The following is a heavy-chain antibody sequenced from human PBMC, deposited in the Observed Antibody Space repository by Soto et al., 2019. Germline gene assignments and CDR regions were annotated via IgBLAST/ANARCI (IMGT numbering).Heavy chain of an antibody. CDR3: AKSLRNYFDTLGSDHFFDY. J-gene: IGHJ4*02. D-gene: IGHD3-22*01. CDR2: ISATGGST. Sequence: EVQLLESGGGLVQPGGSLRLSCAVSGFTFSSYALSWVRRAPGKGLEWVSAISATGGSTYYADSVKGRFTISRDNSKSTLYLQTDSLRAEDTALYYCAKSLRNYFDTLGSDHFFDYWGQGTLVTVSS. V-gene: IGHV3-23*01. CDR1: GFTFSSYA.